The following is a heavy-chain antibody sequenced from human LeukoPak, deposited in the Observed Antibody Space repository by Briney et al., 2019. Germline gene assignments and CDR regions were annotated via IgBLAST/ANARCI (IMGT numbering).Heavy chain of an antibody. CDR1: GGSFSGYY. D-gene: IGHD2-2*01. V-gene: IGHV4-34*01. J-gene: IGHJ6*04. Sequence: SETLSLTCAVYGGSFSGYYWSWIRQPPGKGLEWIGEINHSGSTNYNPSLKSRVTVSVDTSKNQFSLKLSSVTAADTAVYYCARGFYCSSTSCWSGMDVWGKGTTVTVSS. CDR3: ARGFYCSSTSCWSGMDV. CDR2: INHSGST.